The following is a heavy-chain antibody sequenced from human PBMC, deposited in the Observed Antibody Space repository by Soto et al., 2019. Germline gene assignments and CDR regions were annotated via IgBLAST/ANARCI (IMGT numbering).Heavy chain of an antibody. J-gene: IGHJ4*02. CDR1: ADSTSTERAL. Sequence: SQALSVTRTGSADSTSTERALGGWVRQPPGKGLEWIGSFFYGGNTHYNPSLKSRATISVDTSQNQFSLKLSSVTATDRAVYYCARHLGPTRPSYWGQGTLVTVS. V-gene: IGHV4-39*01. CDR3: ARHLGPTRPSY. D-gene: IGHD1-26*01. CDR2: FFYGGNT.